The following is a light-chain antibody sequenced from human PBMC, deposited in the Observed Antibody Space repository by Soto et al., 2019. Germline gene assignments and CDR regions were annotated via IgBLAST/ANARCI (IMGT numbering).Light chain of an antibody. CDR1: QSVSSN. V-gene: IGKV3-15*01. CDR3: QQYNTWPWGT. J-gene: IGKJ1*01. CDR2: GAS. Sequence: EIGMTQSPATLSVSPGERATLSCRASQSVSSNLAWYQQKPGQAPRLLIYGASTRATCIPARLSGSGSGTEFTLTISSLQSEDFAVYYCQQYNTWPWGTFGQGTKVEIK.